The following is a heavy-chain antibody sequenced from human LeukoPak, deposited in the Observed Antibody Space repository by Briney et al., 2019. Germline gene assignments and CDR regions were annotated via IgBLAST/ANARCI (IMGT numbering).Heavy chain of an antibody. V-gene: IGHV1-8*01. CDR3: ARNLPSTGDFDY. D-gene: IGHD7-27*01. CDR2: MNPNSGGT. Sequence: ASVKVSFRASGYTFTNYDINWVRQAAGQGFEWLGWMNPNSGGTGYAQKFQGRVSLTRITSISTAYMELSSLTPEDTAVYYCARNLPSTGDFDYWGQGTLVSVSS. CDR1: GYTFTNYD. J-gene: IGHJ4*02.